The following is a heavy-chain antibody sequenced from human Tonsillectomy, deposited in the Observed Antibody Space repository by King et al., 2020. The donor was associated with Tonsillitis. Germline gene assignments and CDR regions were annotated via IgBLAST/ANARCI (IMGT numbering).Heavy chain of an antibody. CDR1: GYTFTGYY. CDR2: IYPNSGGT. Sequence: VQLVESGAEVKKPGASVKVSCKASGYTFTGYYMHWVRQAPGQGLEWMGWIYPNSGGTNSAQKFQGRVTMTRDTSISTAYMELSRLTSDDTAVYYCARAPRGLGMKTESIYYFDYWGQGTLVTVSS. D-gene: IGHD3/OR15-3a*01. J-gene: IGHJ4*02. V-gene: IGHV1-2*02. CDR3: ARAPRGLGMKTESIYYFDY.